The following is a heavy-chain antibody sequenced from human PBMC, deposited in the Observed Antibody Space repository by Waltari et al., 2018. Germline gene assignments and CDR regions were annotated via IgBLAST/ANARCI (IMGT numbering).Heavy chain of an antibody. D-gene: IGHD3-22*01. V-gene: IGHV1-69*05. J-gene: IGHJ6*02. Sequence: QVQLVQSGAEVKKPGSSVKVSCKASGGTFSSYAISWVRQAPGQGLEWMGGIIPIFGTANYAQKFQGRVTITTDESTSTAYMELSSLRSEDTAVYYCARVPVRLFRYYYYYGMDVWGQGTTVTVSS. CDR1: GGTFSSYA. CDR2: IIPIFGTA. CDR3: ARVPVRLFRYYYYYGMDV.